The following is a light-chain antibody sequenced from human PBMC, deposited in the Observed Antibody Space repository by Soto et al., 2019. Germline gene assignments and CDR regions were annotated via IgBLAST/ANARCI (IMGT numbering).Light chain of an antibody. V-gene: IGLV2-23*02. CDR3: CSPVASPNWV. Sequence: QSALTQPASVSGSPGQSITISCTGTSSDVGSCNCVSWYQQHPGKAPTLMIYEVNKRPSGVSNRFSGSKSGNTASLTISGLQAEDEADYNCCSPVASPNWVCVGGTKLPV. CDR1: SSDVGSCNC. J-gene: IGLJ3*02. CDR2: EVN.